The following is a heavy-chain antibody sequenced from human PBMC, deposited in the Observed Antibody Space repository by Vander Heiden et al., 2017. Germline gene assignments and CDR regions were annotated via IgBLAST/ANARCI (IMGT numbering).Heavy chain of an antibody. Sequence: QLQLQESGPGLVKPSETLSLTRTVSGGSISSSSYYWGWIRQPPGKGLEWIGSIYYSGSTYYNPSLKSRVTISVDTSKNQFSLKLSSVTAADTAVYYCARLWLVRGYYYGMDVWGQGTTVTVSS. D-gene: IGHD3-10*01. CDR3: ARLWLVRGYYYGMDV. J-gene: IGHJ6*02. CDR1: GGSISSSSYY. V-gene: IGHV4-39*01. CDR2: IYYSGST.